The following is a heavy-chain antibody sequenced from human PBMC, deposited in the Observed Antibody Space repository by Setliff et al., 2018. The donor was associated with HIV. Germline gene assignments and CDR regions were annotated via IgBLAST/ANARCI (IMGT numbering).Heavy chain of an antibody. V-gene: IGHV3-30-3*01. J-gene: IGHJ4*02. CDR2: ISDDGNNT. CDR1: GFTFSSYR. Sequence: GGSLRLSCAASGFTFSSYRIHWVRQAPGKGLECVAVISDDGNNTYYADSVKGRFTISRDNSKNTLDLQLNSLRAEDTAVYYCAAGVGADTEPISRYFDYWGQGALVTVSS. D-gene: IGHD1-26*01. CDR3: AAGVGADTEPISRYFDY.